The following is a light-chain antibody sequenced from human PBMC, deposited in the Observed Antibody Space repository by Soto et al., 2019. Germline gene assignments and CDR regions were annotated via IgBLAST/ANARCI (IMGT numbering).Light chain of an antibody. J-gene: IGLJ3*02. CDR3: QSYDSSLGVV. CDR1: SSNIGAGYH. Sequence: QPVLTQPPSVSGAPGQRVTISCTGSSSNIGAGYHVQWYQQLPGTAPKLLIHNNINRPSGVPDRFSGSKSGTSASLAITGLQPEDEADYYCQSYDSSLGVVFGGGTKLTVL. CDR2: NNI. V-gene: IGLV1-40*01.